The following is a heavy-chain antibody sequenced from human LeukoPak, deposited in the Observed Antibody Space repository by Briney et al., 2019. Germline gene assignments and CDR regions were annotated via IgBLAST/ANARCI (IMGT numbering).Heavy chain of an antibody. Sequence: GDSLRLSCAASGFAFSNYAMSWVRQAPGKGLEWVSTISGDGGSTYYADSVMGRFTISRDNSKNTLYLQVNSLRVEDTAVYSCAKSPGVNGYYFFDSWGQGSLVTVSS. D-gene: IGHD5-24*01. CDR2: ISGDGGST. CDR3: AKSPGVNGYYFFDS. CDR1: GFAFSNYA. J-gene: IGHJ4*02. V-gene: IGHV3-23*01.